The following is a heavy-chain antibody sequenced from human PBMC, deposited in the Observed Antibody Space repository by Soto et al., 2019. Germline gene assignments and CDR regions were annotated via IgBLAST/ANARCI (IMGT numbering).Heavy chain of an antibody. V-gene: IGHV4-34*01. CDR2: VRYSGST. CDR3: ARGGTWTTRFDP. Sequence: SETLSVTCAFYVGPLGPDYCDWIGQSPGKGLGWIGEVRYSGSTNYNPSLRSRVTVSVDMSRNQFSLKLTSMTAADTAVYYCARGGTWTTRFDPWGPGTMVTVSS. CDR1: VGPLGPDY. J-gene: IGHJ5*02. D-gene: IGHD1-1*01.